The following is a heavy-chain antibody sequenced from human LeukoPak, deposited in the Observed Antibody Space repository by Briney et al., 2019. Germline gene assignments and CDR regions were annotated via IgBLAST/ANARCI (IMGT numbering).Heavy chain of an antibody. D-gene: IGHD5-18*01. CDR3: TRASGYSSGAVDY. Sequence: PGRSLRLSCAASGFTFDDYAMHWVRQAPGKGLEWVSGISWNSGSIGHADSVKGRFTISRDNAKSTLYLQMNSLRADDMALYYCTRASGYSSGAVDYWGQGTLVTVSS. CDR1: GFTFDDYA. J-gene: IGHJ4*02. CDR2: ISWNSGSI. V-gene: IGHV3-9*03.